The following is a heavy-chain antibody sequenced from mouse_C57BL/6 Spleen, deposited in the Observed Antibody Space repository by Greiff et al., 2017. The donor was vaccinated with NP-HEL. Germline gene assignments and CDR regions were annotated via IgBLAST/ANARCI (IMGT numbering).Heavy chain of an antibody. CDR1: GYTFTTYP. V-gene: IGHV1-47*01. Sequence: VQLQQSGAELVKPGASVNMSCKASGYTFTTYPIEWMKQNHGKSLEWIGNFHPYNDDTKYNEKFKGKATLTVEESSSTVYLELSRLTSDDSAVYYCARRGNDGYSYYAMDYWGQGTSVTVSS. J-gene: IGHJ4*01. D-gene: IGHD2-3*01. CDR2: FHPYNDDT. CDR3: ARRGNDGYSYYAMDY.